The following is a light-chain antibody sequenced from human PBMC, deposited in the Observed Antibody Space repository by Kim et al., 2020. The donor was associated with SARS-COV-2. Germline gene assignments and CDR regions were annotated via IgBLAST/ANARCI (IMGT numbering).Light chain of an antibody. J-gene: IGLJ3*02. Sequence: GQSVTISCTGTSSDVGGYNYVSWFQQHPGKAPKVMIYEVTKRPSGVPDRFSGSKSGNTASLTVSGLQAEDEAEYYCSSYAGSNNLVFGGGTKLTVL. CDR3: SSYAGSNNLV. CDR1: SSDVGGYNY. V-gene: IGLV2-8*01. CDR2: EVT.